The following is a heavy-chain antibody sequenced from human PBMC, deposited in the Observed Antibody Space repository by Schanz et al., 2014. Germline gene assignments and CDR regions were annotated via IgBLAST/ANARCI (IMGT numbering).Heavy chain of an antibody. Sequence: EMKLVESGGGLVQPGRSLRLSCAASGFTFDHYAMHWVRQAPGKGLEWVSGISGNSGIIGYADSVKGRCTVSRDNAKNSLYLQMNSLRAEDTALYYCAKVRSGDRTIVVSDAFDIRGQGTMVTVSS. D-gene: IGHD3-22*01. V-gene: IGHV3-9*01. J-gene: IGHJ3*02. CDR3: AKVRSGDRTIVVSDAFDI. CDR1: GFTFDHYA. CDR2: ISGNSGII.